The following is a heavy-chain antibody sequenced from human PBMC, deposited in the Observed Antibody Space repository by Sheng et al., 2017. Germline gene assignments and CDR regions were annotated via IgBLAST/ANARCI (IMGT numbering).Heavy chain of an antibody. CDR1: GYSISSGYY. J-gene: IGHJ5*02. D-gene: IGHD2-15*01. V-gene: IGHV4-38-2*01. CDR2: IYHSGST. CDR3: ARGYCSGGSCYSGSNWFDP. Sequence: QVQLQESGPGLVKPSETLSLTCAVSGYSISSGYYWGWIRQPPGKGLEWIGSIYHSGSTYYNPSLKIRVTISVDTSKNQFSLKLSSVTAADTAVYYCARGYCSGGSCYSGSNWFDPWGQGTLVTVSS.